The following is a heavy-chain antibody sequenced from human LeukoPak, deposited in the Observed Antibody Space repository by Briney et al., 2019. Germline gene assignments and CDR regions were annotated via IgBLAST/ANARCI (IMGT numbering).Heavy chain of an antibody. CDR2: IYSSGST. Sequence: SETLSLTCTVSGDSISSYYWNWIRQPPGKGLEWLGCIYSSGSTDYNPSLKSRVTLSVDTSESQFSLTPNSVTAADTAVYYCARRFSSTSGRWFDPWGQGTLVTVSS. CDR1: GDSISSYY. CDR3: ARRFSSTSGRWFDP. V-gene: IGHV4-59*01. D-gene: IGHD6-19*01. J-gene: IGHJ5*02.